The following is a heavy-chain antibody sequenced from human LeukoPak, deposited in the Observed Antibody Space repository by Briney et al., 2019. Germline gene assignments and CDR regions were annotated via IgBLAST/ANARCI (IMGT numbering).Heavy chain of an antibody. J-gene: IGHJ4*02. CDR2: INHSGST. CDR3: ARGGVGGVKWPYGY. CDR1: GGSFSGYY. D-gene: IGHD3-16*01. V-gene: IGHV4-34*01. Sequence: SETLSLTCAVYGGSFSGYYWSWIRQPPGKGLEWIGEINHSGSTNYNPSLKSRVTISVDTSKNQFSLKLSSVTAADTAVYYCARGGVGGVKWPYGYGGQETRVTVSS.